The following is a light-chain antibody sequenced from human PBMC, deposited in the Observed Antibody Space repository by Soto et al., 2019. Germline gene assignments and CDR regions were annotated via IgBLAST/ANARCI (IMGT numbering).Light chain of an antibody. Sequence: DIQLTQSPCSLSASVGDRVTITCRASQSISRYLNWYQHKPGKAPKLLINAASSLERGVPSRFSGGGSGTDFTLNISSLQPDDFATYYCQQNYRATPWTFGQGTKVDI. V-gene: IGKV1-39*01. CDR2: AAS. CDR3: QQNYRATPWT. J-gene: IGKJ1*01. CDR1: QSISRY.